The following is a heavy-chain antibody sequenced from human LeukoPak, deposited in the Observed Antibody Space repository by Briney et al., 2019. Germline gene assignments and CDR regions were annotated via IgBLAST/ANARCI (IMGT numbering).Heavy chain of an antibody. CDR1: GFTFSSYS. J-gene: IGHJ4*02. D-gene: IGHD3-22*01. CDR3: ARDQGGYYYDSSGYYH. CDR2: ISSSSSTI. V-gene: IGHV3-48*01. Sequence: GGSLRLSCAASGFTFSSYSMNWVRQAPGKGLEWVSYISSSSSTIYYADSMKGRFTISRDNAKNSLYLQMNSLRAEDTAVYYCARDQGGYYYDSSGYYHWGQGTLVTVSS.